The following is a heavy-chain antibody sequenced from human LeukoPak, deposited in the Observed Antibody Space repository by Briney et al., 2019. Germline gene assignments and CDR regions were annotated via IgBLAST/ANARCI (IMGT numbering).Heavy chain of an antibody. CDR1: GFTFSSYA. CDR3: AKRSGSIMITFGGAIATHPFDY. Sequence: GGSLRLSCAASGFTFSSYAMSWVRQAPGKGLEWVSAISGSGGSTYYADSVKGRFTISRDNSKSTLYLQMNSLRAEDTAVYYCAKRSGSIMITFGGAIATHPFDYWGQGTLVTVSS. V-gene: IGHV3-23*01. J-gene: IGHJ4*02. CDR2: ISGSGGST. D-gene: IGHD3-16*02.